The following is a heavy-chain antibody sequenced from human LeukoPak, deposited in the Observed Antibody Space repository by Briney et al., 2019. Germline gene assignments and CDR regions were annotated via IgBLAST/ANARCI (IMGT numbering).Heavy chain of an antibody. Sequence: SETLSLTCTVSGGSISSYYWSWIRQPAGKGLEWIGRIYTGGTTNYNPSLKSRVTMSVDTSKNQFSLKLSSVTAADTAVYYCARDSPAYYYDSSGYYQFDYWGQGTLVTVSS. CDR1: GGSISSYY. V-gene: IGHV4-4*07. CDR3: ARDSPAYYYDSSGYYQFDY. D-gene: IGHD3-22*01. J-gene: IGHJ4*02. CDR2: IYTGGTT.